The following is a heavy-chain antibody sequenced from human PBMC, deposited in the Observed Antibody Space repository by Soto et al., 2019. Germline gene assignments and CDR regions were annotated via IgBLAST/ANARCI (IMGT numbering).Heavy chain of an antibody. Sequence: QVQLVQSGAEVKKPGASVKVSCKASGYTFTSYGISWVRQAPGQGLEWMGWISAYNGNTNYAQKLQGRVTMTTDTSASTSYMELRSLRSDDTAVYYCAGDPPGRDGYNYGDAFDIWGQGTMVTVSS. CDR3: AGDPPGRDGYNYGDAFDI. J-gene: IGHJ3*02. CDR1: GYTFTSYG. V-gene: IGHV1-18*01. CDR2: ISAYNGNT. D-gene: IGHD5-12*01.